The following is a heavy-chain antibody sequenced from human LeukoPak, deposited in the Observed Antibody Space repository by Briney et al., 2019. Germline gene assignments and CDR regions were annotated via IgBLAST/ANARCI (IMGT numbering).Heavy chain of an antibody. J-gene: IGHJ3*01. D-gene: IGHD3-22*01. CDR1: GFTFSDYY. CDR3: ARDALQWLLLRYAFDV. Sequence: PGGSLRLSCAASGFTFSDYYMSWIRQAPGKGLEWVSYISSSGSTIYYADSVKGRFTISRDNAKNSLYLQMNSLRAEDTAVYYCARDALQWLLLRYAFDVWGQGTMVTVSS. V-gene: IGHV3-11*04. CDR2: ISSSGSTI.